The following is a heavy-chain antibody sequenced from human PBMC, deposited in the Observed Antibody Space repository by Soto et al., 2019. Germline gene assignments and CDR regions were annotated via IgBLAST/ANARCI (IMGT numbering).Heavy chain of an antibody. Sequence: GGSLRLSCAASGFTFNSYWMHWVRQAPGKGLVWVSCLNSDGSSKYYGDSMKGRFTISRDNAENTVYLQMNSLRDEDTAVYFCARGLKNYYAMDVWGQGTTVTVSS. J-gene: IGHJ6*02. V-gene: IGHV3-74*01. CDR2: LNSDGSSK. D-gene: IGHD3-16*01. CDR1: GFTFNSYW. CDR3: ARGLKNYYAMDV.